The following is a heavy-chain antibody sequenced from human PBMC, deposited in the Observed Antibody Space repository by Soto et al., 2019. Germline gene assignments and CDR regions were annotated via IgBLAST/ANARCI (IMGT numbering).Heavy chain of an antibody. CDR3: ARGGYDSFDY. Sequence: PSETLSLTCTVSGGSISSYYWSWIRQPPGKGLEWIGYIYYSGSTNYNPSLKSRVTISVDTSKNQFSLKLSSVTAADTAVYYCARGGYDSFDYWGQGTLVTVSS. D-gene: IGHD5-12*01. CDR1: GGSISSYY. CDR2: IYYSGST. J-gene: IGHJ4*02. V-gene: IGHV4-59*01.